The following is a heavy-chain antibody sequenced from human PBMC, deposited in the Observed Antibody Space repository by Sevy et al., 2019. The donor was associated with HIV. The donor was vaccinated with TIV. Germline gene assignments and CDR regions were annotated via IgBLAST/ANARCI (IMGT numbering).Heavy chain of an antibody. D-gene: IGHD1-1*01. J-gene: IGHJ4*02. CDR1: GFTFCSYS. CDR2: ISSSSTI. V-gene: IGHV3-48*02. Sequence: GGSLRLSCAASGFTFCSYSMNWVRQAPGKGLEWVSYISSSSTIYYADSVKGRFTISRDNAKNSLYLQMNSLRDEDTAVYYCARGYNWNDYWGQGTLVTVSS. CDR3: ARGYNWNDY.